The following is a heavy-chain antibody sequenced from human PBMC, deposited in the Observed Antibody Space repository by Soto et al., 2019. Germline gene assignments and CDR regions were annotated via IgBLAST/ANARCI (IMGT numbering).Heavy chain of an antibody. CDR3: ARLVGATTSGFDY. D-gene: IGHD1-26*01. V-gene: IGHV5-51*01. J-gene: IGHJ4*02. CDR1: GYSFITYW. CDR2: IYPGDSDS. Sequence: EFLKISCTASGYSFITYWIGWVRQIPGKGLEWLGVIYPGDSDSRYSPSFQGLVTISADKSVSTAYLQWSSLRASDTAMYYCARLVGATTSGFDYWGQGTLVTVSS.